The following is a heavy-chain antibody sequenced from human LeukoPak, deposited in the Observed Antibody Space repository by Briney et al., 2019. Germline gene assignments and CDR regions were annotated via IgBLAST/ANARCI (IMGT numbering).Heavy chain of an antibody. D-gene: IGHD6-25*01. Sequence: GGSLRLSCAASGFTFSSYGMHWVRQAPGKGLEWVAVIWYDGSNKYYADSVKGRFTISRDNSKNTLYLQMNSLRAEDTAVYYCARDKRRSGFDYWGQGTLVTVSS. CDR1: GFTFSSYG. J-gene: IGHJ4*02. CDR3: ARDKRRSGFDY. CDR2: IWYDGSNK. V-gene: IGHV3-33*01.